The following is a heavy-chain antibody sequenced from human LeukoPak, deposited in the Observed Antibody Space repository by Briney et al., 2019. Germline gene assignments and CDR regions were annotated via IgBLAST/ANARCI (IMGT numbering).Heavy chain of an antibody. CDR1: GFTFSSYE. CDR3: ARDRGVYGGNSYRFDY. V-gene: IGHV3-48*03. D-gene: IGHD4-23*01. CDR2: ITGSGSAI. J-gene: IGHJ4*02. Sequence: GGSLRLSCAASGFTFSSYEMNWVRQAPWKGLEWVSYITGSGSAIYYADSVKGRFTISRDNAKNSLYLQMNSLRVEDTAVYYCARDRGVYGGNSYRFDYWGQGTLVTVSS.